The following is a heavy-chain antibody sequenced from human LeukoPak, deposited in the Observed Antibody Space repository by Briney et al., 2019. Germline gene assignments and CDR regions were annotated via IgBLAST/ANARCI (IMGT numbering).Heavy chain of an antibody. CDR1: GFTFSSYA. D-gene: IGHD3-3*01. Sequence: GGSLRLSCAASGFTFSSYAMSWVRQAPGKGLEWVSAISGSGGSTYYADSVKGRFTISRDNSKNTLYLQMSSLRAEDTAVYYCAKVGSNYDFWSGYFNDYYYYYMDVWGKGTTVTVSS. CDR2: ISGSGGST. J-gene: IGHJ6*03. V-gene: IGHV3-23*01. CDR3: AKVGSNYDFWSGYFNDYYYYYMDV.